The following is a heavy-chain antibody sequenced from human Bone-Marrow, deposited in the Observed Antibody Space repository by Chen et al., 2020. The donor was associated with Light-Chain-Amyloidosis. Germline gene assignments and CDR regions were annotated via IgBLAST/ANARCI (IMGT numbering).Heavy chain of an antibody. J-gene: IGHJ4*02. CDR3: ASDGGLVVVEAAV. CDR2: IKRESDGGTT. Sequence: EVRLVESGGGVVKPGGSLRLSCEASGFSFSNAWVTWVRQAPGKGLVWLGRIKRESDGGTTAFAASVQGRFGISRDQTRNTVYLQMSSLKSDDTAIYYCASDGGLVVVEAAVWGQGTQVTVSS. D-gene: IGHD2-21*01. V-gene: IGHV3-15*01. CDR1: GFSFSNAW.